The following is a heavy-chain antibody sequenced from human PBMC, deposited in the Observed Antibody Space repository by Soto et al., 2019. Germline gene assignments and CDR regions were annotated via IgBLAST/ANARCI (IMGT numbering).Heavy chain of an antibody. CDR2: ISRNSEYT. CDR3: ARTAREPVD. V-gene: IGHV3-11*05. CDR1: GFTFSDYY. D-gene: IGHD1-26*01. Sequence: QVQLVESGGGLVKPGGSLRLSCTASGFTFSDYYMSWIRQVPGKGLEWLSHISRNSEYTNYADSVKGRFTIPRDNAKTSLYLQMNSLRAEDTAVYYCARTAREPVDWGQGTLVTVSS. J-gene: IGHJ4*02.